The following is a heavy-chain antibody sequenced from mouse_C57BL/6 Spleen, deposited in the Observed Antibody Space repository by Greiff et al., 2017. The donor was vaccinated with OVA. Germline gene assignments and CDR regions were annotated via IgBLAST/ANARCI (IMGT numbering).Heavy chain of an antibody. CDR1: GFNIKNTY. D-gene: IGHD2-5*01. CDR3: ARSPYYSNDEYWDCDV. Sequence: VQLKESVAELVRPGASVKLSCTASGFNIKNTYLHWVKQRPEPGLEWIGRIDPANGNTKYAPKFQGKATITADTSSNTAYLQLSSLTSEDTAIYYCARSPYYSNDEYWDCDVWGTGTTVTVSS. J-gene: IGHJ1*03. V-gene: IGHV14-3*01. CDR2: IDPANGNT.